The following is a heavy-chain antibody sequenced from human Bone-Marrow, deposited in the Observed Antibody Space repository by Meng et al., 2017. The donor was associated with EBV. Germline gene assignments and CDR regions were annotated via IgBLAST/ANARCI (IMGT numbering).Heavy chain of an antibody. V-gene: IGHV1-2*06. CDR1: GYTFTGYY. Sequence: SGGEAQNPGDPGKVSCKASGYTFTGYYMHWGRQAPGQGLEWMGRINPNSGGTNYAQKFQGRVTMTRDTSISTAYMELSRLRSDDTAVYYCAREDDSSGYYLPYYFDYWGQGTLVTVSS. CDR3: AREDDSSGYYLPYYFDY. J-gene: IGHJ4*02. CDR2: INPNSGGT. D-gene: IGHD3-22*01.